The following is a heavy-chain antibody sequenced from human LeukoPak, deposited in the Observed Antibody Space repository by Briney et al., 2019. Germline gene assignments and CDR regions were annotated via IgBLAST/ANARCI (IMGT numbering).Heavy chain of an antibody. CDR3: AREGRDSSGWYFAFDI. D-gene: IGHD6-19*01. V-gene: IGHV3-30*04. CDR1: GFTFSSYA. CDR2: ISYDGSNK. Sequence: GGSLRLSCAASGFTFSSYAMHWVRQAPGKGLEWVAVISYDGSNKYYADPVKGRFTISRDNSKNTLYLQMNSLRAEDTAVYYCAREGRDSSGWYFAFDIWGQGTMVTVSS. J-gene: IGHJ3*02.